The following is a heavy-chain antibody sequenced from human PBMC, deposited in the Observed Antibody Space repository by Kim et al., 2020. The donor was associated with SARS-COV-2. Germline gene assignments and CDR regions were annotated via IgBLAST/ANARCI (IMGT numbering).Heavy chain of an antibody. CDR3: ARDGRGGDFDY. Sequence: DYAVSVKSRITINPDASKNQFSLQRNSVTPEDTAVYYCARDGRGGDFDYWGQGTLVTVSS. V-gene: IGHV6-1*01. J-gene: IGHJ4*02.